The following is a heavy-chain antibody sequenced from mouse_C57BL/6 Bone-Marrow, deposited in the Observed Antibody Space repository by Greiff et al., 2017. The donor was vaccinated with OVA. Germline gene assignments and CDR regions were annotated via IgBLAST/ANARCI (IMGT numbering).Heavy chain of an antibody. J-gene: IGHJ4*01. CDR2: IDPSDSYT. Sequence: QVQLQQPGAELVKPGASVKLSCKASGYTFTSYWMQWVKQRPGQGLEWIGEIDPSDSYTNSNQKFKGKATLTVDTSSSTAYMQRSSLTSEDSAVYYCARWNYSQYYYAMDYWGQGTSVTVSS. D-gene: IGHD2-12*01. CDR3: ARWNYSQYYYAMDY. CDR1: GYTFTSYW. V-gene: IGHV1-50*01.